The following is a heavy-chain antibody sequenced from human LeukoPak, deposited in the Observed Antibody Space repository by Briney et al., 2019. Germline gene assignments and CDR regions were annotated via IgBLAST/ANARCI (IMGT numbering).Heavy chain of an antibody. CDR1: GFTFSSYA. D-gene: IGHD2-2*01. V-gene: IGHV3-30-3*01. J-gene: IGHJ5*02. Sequence: GGSLRLSCAASGFTFSSYAMHWVRQAPGKGLEWVAVISYDGSNKYYADSVKGRFTISRDNSKNTLYLQMNNLRAEDTAVYYCARLGIVVVPAVTVGIVDNWFDPWGQGTLVTVSS. CDR2: ISYDGSNK. CDR3: ARLGIVVVPAVTVGIVDNWFDP.